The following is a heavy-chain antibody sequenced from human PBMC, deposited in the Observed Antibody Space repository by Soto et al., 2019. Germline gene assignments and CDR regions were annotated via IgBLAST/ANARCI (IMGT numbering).Heavy chain of an antibody. Sequence: SETLSLTCTVSGGSISSGDYYWSWIRQPPGKGLEWIGYIYYSGSTFYNPSLKSRVTISVDTSKNQFSLKLSSVTAADTAVYYCARGLRVLWFGGPGGFDPWGQGTLVTVSS. J-gene: IGHJ5*02. CDR3: ARGLRVLWFGGPGGFDP. CDR1: GGSISSGDYY. CDR2: IYYSGST. V-gene: IGHV4-30-4*01. D-gene: IGHD3-10*01.